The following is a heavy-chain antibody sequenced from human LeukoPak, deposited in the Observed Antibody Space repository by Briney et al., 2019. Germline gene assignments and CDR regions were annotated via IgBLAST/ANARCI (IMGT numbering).Heavy chain of an antibody. D-gene: IGHD4-23*01. Sequence: PSETLSLTCTVSGGSISSHYWTWIRQPPGKGLEWIGYIYYSGSTDYNPSLKSRVTISVDTSKRQFFLKLSSVTAADTAVYFCARETAVVTPGRSDVFDIWGQGTMVTVSS. V-gene: IGHV4-59*11. J-gene: IGHJ3*02. CDR3: ARETAVVTPGRSDVFDI. CDR1: GGSISSHY. CDR2: IYYSGST.